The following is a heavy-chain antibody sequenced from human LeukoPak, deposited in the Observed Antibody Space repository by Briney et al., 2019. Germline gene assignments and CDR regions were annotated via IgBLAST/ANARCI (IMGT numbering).Heavy chain of an antibody. CDR1: GFTFSNVW. V-gene: IGHV3-23*01. Sequence: RGSLRLSCAASGFTFSNVWMSCVRQAPGKGLEWVSAISASGGSTYYADSVKGRFTISRDNSKNTLYLQMNSLRAEDTAVYYCAKDVSGGSGREDWGQGTLVTVSS. CDR2: ISASGGST. CDR3: AKDVSGGSGRED. D-gene: IGHD3-10*01. J-gene: IGHJ4*02.